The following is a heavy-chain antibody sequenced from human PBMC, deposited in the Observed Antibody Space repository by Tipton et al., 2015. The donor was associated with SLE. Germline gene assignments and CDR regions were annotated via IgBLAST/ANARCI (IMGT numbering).Heavy chain of an antibody. J-gene: IGHJ5*02. D-gene: IGHD6-13*01. CDR2: INHRGST. Sequence: TLSLTCAVYGGSFSGYYWSWIRQPPGKGLEWIGEINHRGSTNYNPSLKSRVTISIDTFKNHFSLKLYSVTAADTAVYYFAREDSSSWFNTRFDPWGQGTLVTVSS. CDR1: GGSFSGYY. V-gene: IGHV4-34*01. CDR3: AREDSSSWFNTRFDP.